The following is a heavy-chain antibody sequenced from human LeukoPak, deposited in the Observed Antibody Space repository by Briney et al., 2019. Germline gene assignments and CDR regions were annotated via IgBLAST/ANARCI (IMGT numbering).Heavy chain of an antibody. J-gene: IGHJ4*02. CDR1: GFTFSSYA. CDR2: ISSSGSTI. V-gene: IGHV3-48*04. Sequence: GGSLRLSCAASGFTFSSYAMSWVRQAPGKGLEWVSYISSSGSTIYYADSVKGRFTISRDNAKNSLYLQMNSLRAEDTAVYYCARGDQSGSYLYWGQGTLVTVSS. CDR3: ARGDQSGSYLY. D-gene: IGHD1-26*01.